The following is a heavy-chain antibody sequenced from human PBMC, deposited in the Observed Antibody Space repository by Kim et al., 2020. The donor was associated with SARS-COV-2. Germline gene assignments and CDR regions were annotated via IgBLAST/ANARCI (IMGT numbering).Heavy chain of an antibody. D-gene: IGHD1-26*01. CDR1: GFSFTTYA. Sequence: GGSLRLSCAASGFSFTTYAMNWVRQAPGKGLEWVASISSSSSKIYHADSVEGRFTISRDNTNNSVSLQMNSLRADDTAVYYCARERERLVGSWYYYYGIDVWGQGTTVTVSS. V-gene: IGHV3-21*06. CDR3: ARERERLVGSWYYYYGIDV. CDR2: ISSSSSKI. J-gene: IGHJ6*02.